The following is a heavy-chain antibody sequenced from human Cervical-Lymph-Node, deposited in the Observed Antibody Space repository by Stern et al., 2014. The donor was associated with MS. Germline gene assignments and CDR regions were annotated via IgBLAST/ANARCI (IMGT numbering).Heavy chain of an antibody. CDR3: ARGPDYWNGDRFFYHGMDV. CDR2: LIPILGSP. J-gene: IGHJ6*02. CDR1: GDTFSYYA. V-gene: IGHV1-69*01. Sequence: QMQLVQSGAEVKKPGSSVKVSCKGSGDTFSYYAISWVRQAPGQGLEWMGGLIPILGSPDYAQNFQARVTISADESTKTSYMELTSLRSDDTAVYYCARGPDYWNGDRFFYHGMDVWGQGTKVTVSS. D-gene: IGHD3-3*01.